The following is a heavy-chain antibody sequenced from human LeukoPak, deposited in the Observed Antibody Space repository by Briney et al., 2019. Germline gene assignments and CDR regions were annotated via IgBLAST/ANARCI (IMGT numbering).Heavy chain of an antibody. CDR2: IYSGGST. Sequence: GGSLRLSCVASGFTFRTYSMNWVRQAPGKGLEWVSVIYSGGSTYYADSVKGRFTISRDNSKNTLYLQMNSLRAEDTAVYYCARERLAKFDYWGQGTLVTVSS. CDR3: ARERLAKFDY. J-gene: IGHJ4*02. V-gene: IGHV3-66*01. CDR1: GFTFRTYS.